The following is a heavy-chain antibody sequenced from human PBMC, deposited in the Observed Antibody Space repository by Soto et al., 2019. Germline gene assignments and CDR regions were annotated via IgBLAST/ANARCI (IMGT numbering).Heavy chain of an antibody. V-gene: IGHV3-43*01. CDR1: GVKFDEHT. CDR3: AKSRHYDTSGYYSLDYSYCYGMDV. J-gene: IGHJ6*02. CDR2: SSWDGGIT. D-gene: IGHD3-22*01. Sequence: GGSLRLSCAASGVKFDEHTMHWVRQAPGKGLEWVSLSSWDGGITYYADSVKGRFTISRDNSKNSLYLQMSSLRSDDTALYYCAKSRHYDTSGYYSLDYSYCYGMDVWGQGTTVTVSS.